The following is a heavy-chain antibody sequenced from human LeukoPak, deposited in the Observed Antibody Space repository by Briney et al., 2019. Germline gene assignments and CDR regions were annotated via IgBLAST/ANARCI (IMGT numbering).Heavy chain of an antibody. CDR2: ISYDGSNK. J-gene: IGHJ3*02. D-gene: IGHD3-3*01. CDR1: GFTFSSYG. V-gene: IGHV3-30*18. CDR3: AKTYLDFWSGPGAFDI. Sequence: GGSLRLSCAASGFTFSSYGMHWVCQAPGRGLGWVAVISYDGSNKYYADSVKGRFTISRDNPKNTLSLQMNSLRAEDTAVYYCAKTYLDFWSGPGAFDIWGQGTMVTVSS.